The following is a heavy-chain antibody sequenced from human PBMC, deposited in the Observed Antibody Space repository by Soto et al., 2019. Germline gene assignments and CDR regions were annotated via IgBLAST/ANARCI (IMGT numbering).Heavy chain of an antibody. CDR1: GGSINSHY. CDR3: WRTWRGGD. D-gene: IGHD1-1*01. J-gene: IGHJ4*02. Sequence: QVHLQESGPGLVKPSETLSLTCVVSGGSINSHYWSWIRQPPGKGLEWIGYIHYTGSTKYNPSLNRPVNNILDPVKRLFAPEAGLVAPAEPGGYYWWRTWRGGDWGQGTLVTISS. V-gene: IGHV4-59*11. CDR2: IHYTGST.